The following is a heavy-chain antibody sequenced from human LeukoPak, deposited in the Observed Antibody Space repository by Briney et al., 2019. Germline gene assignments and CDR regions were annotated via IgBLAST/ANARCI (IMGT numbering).Heavy chain of an antibody. CDR3: ARDLGIRVAGPFFDY. Sequence: PGGSLRLSCAASGFTFSTYSMNRVCQVPGRGLEWVSSITSSSTYIYYADSVKGRFTISRDNAKNSLYLQMNSLRAEDTAVYYCARDLGIRVAGPFFDYWGQGTLVTVSS. CDR2: ITSSSTYI. CDR1: GFTFSTYS. J-gene: IGHJ4*02. D-gene: IGHD6-19*01. V-gene: IGHV3-21*01.